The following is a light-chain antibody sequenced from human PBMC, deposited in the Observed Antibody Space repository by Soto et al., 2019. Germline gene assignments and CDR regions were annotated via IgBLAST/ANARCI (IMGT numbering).Light chain of an antibody. Sequence: EIVLTQSPATLSLSPGARATLSCRASQSLNNYLAWYQQKPGQAPRLLIYDASERATGVPARFSGSGSGTDFTLTISSLEPEDFAVYYCRQRYNWPRFSFGPGTKLDIK. CDR1: QSLNNY. J-gene: IGKJ3*01. CDR2: DAS. CDR3: RQRYNWPRFS. V-gene: IGKV3-11*01.